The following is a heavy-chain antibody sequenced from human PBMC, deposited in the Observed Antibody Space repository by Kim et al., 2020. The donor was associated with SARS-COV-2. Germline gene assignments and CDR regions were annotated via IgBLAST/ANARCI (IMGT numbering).Heavy chain of an antibody. Sequence: SETLSLTCTVSGGSISTYYWSWIRQPPGRGLEWIGYVYYTGSTNYNPSLKSRVTILVDTSKNQFSLKLTSVTAADTAVYYCARGYSQEVDVWGQGTTVTV. CDR1: GGSISTYY. V-gene: IGHV4-59*01. D-gene: IGHD2-2*02. J-gene: IGHJ6*02. CDR3: ARGYSQEVDV. CDR2: VYYTGST.